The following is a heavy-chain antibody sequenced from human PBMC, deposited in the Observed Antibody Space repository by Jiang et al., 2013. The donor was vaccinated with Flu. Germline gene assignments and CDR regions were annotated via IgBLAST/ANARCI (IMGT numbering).Heavy chain of an antibody. CDR2: IYYSGST. Sequence: ETLSLTCTVSGGSVSSGSYYWSWIRQPPGKGLEWIGYIYYSGSTNYNPSLKSRVTISVDTSKNQFSLKLSSVTAADTAVYYCARDLISGSYYDYWGQGTLVTVSS. J-gene: IGHJ4*02. V-gene: IGHV4-61*01. CDR3: ARDLISGSYYDY. CDR1: GGSVSSGSYY. D-gene: IGHD1-26*01.